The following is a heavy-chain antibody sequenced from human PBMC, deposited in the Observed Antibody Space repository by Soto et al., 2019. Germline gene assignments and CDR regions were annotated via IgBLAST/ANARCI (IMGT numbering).Heavy chain of an antibody. D-gene: IGHD2-15*01. CDR3: ARAYRVVVAATEFDY. Sequence: SETLSLTCAVYGGSFSGYYWSWIRQPPGKGLEWIGEINHSGSTNYNPSIKSRVTISVDTSKNQFSIKLSSVTAADTAVYYCARAYRVVVAATEFDYWGQGTLVTVS. J-gene: IGHJ4*02. V-gene: IGHV4-34*01. CDR1: GGSFSGYY. CDR2: INHSGST.